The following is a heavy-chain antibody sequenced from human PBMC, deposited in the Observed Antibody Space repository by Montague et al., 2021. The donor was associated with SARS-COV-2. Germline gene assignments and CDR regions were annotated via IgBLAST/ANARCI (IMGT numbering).Heavy chain of an antibody. Sequence: SLRLSCEASGFTFRSYSLTWVRQAPGKGLAWVSSISTGRRSYIWYRESVKGRFTISRDNAKNSLYLQMNSLRDEDTAVYYCARSLPNSAGYSIDSWGQGTLVTVSS. CDR2: ISTGRRSYI. D-gene: IGHD3-22*01. V-gene: IGHV3-21*01. CDR1: GFTFRSYS. CDR3: ARSLPNSAGYSIDS. J-gene: IGHJ4*02.